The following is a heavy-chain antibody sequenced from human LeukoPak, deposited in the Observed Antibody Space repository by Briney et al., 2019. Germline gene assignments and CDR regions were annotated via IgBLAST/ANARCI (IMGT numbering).Heavy chain of an antibody. Sequence: SETLSLTCTVSGGSISSYYWSWIRQPPGEGLEWIGYIYYSGSTNYNPSLKSRVTISVDTSKNQFSLKLSSVTAADTAVYYCARHNEGYCSSTSCYAFDYWGQGTLVTVSS. CDR2: IYYSGST. CDR3: ARHNEGYCSSTSCYAFDY. J-gene: IGHJ4*02. CDR1: GGSISSYY. V-gene: IGHV4-59*08. D-gene: IGHD2-2*01.